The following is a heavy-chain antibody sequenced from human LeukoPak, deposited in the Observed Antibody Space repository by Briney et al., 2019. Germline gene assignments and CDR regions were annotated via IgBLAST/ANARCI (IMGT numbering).Heavy chain of an antibody. D-gene: IGHD3-22*01. CDR3: ARGVNYYDSSDYSY. CDR2: IYSGGST. CDR1: GFTVSSNY. J-gene: IGHJ4*02. V-gene: IGHV3-66*01. Sequence: GGSLRLSCAASGFTVSSNYMSWVRQAPGKGLEWVSVIYSGGSTYYADSVKGRFTISRDNSKNTLYLQMNSLRAEDTAVYYCARGVNYYDSSDYSYWGQGTLVTVSS.